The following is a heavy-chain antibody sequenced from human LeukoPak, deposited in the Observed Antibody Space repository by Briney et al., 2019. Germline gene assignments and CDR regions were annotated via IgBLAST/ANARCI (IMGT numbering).Heavy chain of an antibody. J-gene: IGHJ4*02. CDR1: GDSISSYY. Sequence: PSETLSLTCTVSGDSISSYYWSWVRQPAGKGLEWIGRIHPSGSTNYNPSLKSRVTLSVDTSKNQFSLKLSSVTAADTAVYYCARGPPPDFDYWGRGTLVTVSS. CDR3: ARGPPPDFDY. V-gene: IGHV4-4*07. CDR2: IHPSGST.